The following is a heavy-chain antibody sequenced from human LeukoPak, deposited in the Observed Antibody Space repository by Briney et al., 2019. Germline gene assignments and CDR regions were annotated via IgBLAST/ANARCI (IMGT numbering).Heavy chain of an antibody. CDR3: ARPGSPGAY. J-gene: IGHJ4*02. CDR2: IYHSGST. D-gene: IGHD3-10*01. V-gene: IGHV4-38-2*01. Sequence: PSETLSLTCAVSGYSISSGYYWGWIRQPPGKGLEWIGSIYHSGSTYYNPSLKSRVTISVDTSKNQFSLKLSSVTAADTAVYYCARPGSPGAYWGQGTLVTVSS. CDR1: GYSISSGYY.